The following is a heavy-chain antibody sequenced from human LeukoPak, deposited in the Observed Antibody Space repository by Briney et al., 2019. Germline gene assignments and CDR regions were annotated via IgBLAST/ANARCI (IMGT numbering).Heavy chain of an antibody. J-gene: IGHJ6*02. D-gene: IGHD5-18*01. CDR2: ISGSGGST. V-gene: IGHV3-23*01. CDR1: GCTFSSYA. CDR3: ARNEYSSSGSGQVDV. Sequence: AGGSLRLSCAASGCTFSSYAMSWVRQAPGKGLEWVSAISGSGGSTYYADSVKGRFTISRDNAKNTLYLQMNSLRAEDTAVYYCARNEYSSSGSGQVDVWGQGTTVTVSS.